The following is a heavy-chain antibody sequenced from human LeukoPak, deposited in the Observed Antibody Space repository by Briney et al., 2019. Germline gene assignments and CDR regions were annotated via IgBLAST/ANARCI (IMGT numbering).Heavy chain of an antibody. CDR2: ISPSGGST. CDR1: GYTFTSYY. D-gene: IGHD4-17*01. Sequence: GASVTVSCTASGYTFTSYYMHWVRQAPGQGLEWMGIISPSGGSTSYAQKFQGRVTMTRDTSTSTVYMELSSLRSEDTAVYYCARGPTVTPHYFDYWGQGTLVTVSS. CDR3: ARGPTVTPHYFDY. V-gene: IGHV1-46*01. J-gene: IGHJ4*02.